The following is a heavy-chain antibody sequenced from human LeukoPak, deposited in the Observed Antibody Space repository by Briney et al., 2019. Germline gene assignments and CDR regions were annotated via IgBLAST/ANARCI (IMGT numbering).Heavy chain of an antibody. CDR2: ISNDGTIK. V-gene: IGHV3-30*03. CDR1: GFTFSTYG. Sequence: GGSLRLSCAASGFTFSTYGMHWVCQAPVKGLEWVTVISNDGTIKYYADSVKGRFTVSRDNSKNTVYLQMNSLRDEDTAVYYCAREWSGYSFDYWGQGALVAVSS. CDR3: AREWSGYSFDY. D-gene: IGHD5-18*01. J-gene: IGHJ4*02.